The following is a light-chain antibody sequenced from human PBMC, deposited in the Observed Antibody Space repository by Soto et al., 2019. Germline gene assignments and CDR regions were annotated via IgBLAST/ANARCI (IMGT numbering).Light chain of an antibody. CDR2: WAS. J-gene: IGKJ4*01. V-gene: IGKV4-1*01. CDR1: QSVLYNSDNKNY. CDR3: QQYYTTLS. Sequence: DIVMTQSPDSLAVSLGERATINCKSSQSVLYNSDNKNYLAWYQQKAGQPPKLLIYWASTRDSGVPDRFSGSGSGADFTLTINSLKADDVAVYYCQQYYTTLSFGGGTKVEIK.